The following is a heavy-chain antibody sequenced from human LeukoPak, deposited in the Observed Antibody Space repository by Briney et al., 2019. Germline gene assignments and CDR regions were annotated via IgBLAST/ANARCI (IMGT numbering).Heavy chain of an antibody. CDR1: GFTFSSYW. V-gene: IGHV3-7*05. D-gene: IGHD6-6*01. CDR3: ARDPYSSTWSYGMDV. J-gene: IGHJ6*02. CDR2: IKQDGSEE. Sequence: GGTLRLSCAASGFTFSSYWMSWVRQAPGKGLEWVANIKQDGSEEVYVDSVKGRFTISRDNAKNSLFLQMNTLRAEDTAVYYCARDPYSSTWSYGMDVWGQGTTVTVSS.